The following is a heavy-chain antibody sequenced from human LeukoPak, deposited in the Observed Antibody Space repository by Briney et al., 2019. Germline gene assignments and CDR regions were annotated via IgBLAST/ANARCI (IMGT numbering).Heavy chain of an antibody. D-gene: IGHD5-24*01. V-gene: IGHV1-24*01. Sequence: ASVKVSCKVSGYTLTELSMHWVRQAPGKGLEWVGGFDPEDGETIYAQKFQGRVTMTEDTSTDTAYMELSSLRSEDTAVYYCATDLMDTGGYKTFDYWGQGTLVTVSS. CDR3: ATDLMDTGGYKTFDY. CDR1: GYTLTELS. J-gene: IGHJ4*02. CDR2: FDPEDGET.